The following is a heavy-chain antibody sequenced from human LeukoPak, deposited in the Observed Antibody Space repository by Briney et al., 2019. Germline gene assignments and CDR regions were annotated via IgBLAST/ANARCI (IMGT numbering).Heavy chain of an antibody. Sequence: GGSLRLSCVGSGFTFSGYEMNWVRQAPGKGLEWLAYIFSSGGNTYYADSVRGRFIIARDNADNSLSLQMNSLRAEDTAVYYCASWGAGGNSWGQGTLVTVSS. CDR3: ASWGAGGNS. V-gene: IGHV3-48*03. D-gene: IGHD3-16*01. J-gene: IGHJ4*02. CDR2: IFSSGGNT. CDR1: GFTFSGYE.